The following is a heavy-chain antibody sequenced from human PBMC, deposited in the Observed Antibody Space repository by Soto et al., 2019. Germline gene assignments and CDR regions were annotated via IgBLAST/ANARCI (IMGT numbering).Heavy chain of an antibody. CDR1: GFTFSSNA. V-gene: IGHV3-23*01. D-gene: IGHD6-19*01. CDR2: ISGSGGST. CDR3: AVRGVAVTGQYYFQY. Sequence: GGSLRLSCAASGFTFSSNAMSWVRQAPGRGLEWVSTISGSGGSTYYADSVKGRFTISRDNSKNTLYLQMNILRAEDTAVYYCAVRGVAVTGQYYFQYWGQGTRVTVSS. J-gene: IGHJ4*02.